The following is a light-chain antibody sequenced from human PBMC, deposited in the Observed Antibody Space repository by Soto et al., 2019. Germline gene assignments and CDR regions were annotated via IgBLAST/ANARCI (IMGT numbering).Light chain of an antibody. J-gene: IGKJ4*01. CDR2: KAS. V-gene: IGKV1-5*03. CDR1: QSIDNW. CDR3: HQYGNSPLT. Sequence: DIQMTQSPSTLSASVGDRVTITCRASQSIDNWLAWYQQKPGKAPKLLIYKASTLESGVPSRFSGSGSGTDFTLTISRLEPEDFALYYCHQYGNSPLTFGGGTTVEIK.